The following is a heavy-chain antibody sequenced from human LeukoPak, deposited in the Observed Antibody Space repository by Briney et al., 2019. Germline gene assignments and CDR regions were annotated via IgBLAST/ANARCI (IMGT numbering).Heavy chain of an antibody. J-gene: IGHJ4*02. D-gene: IGHD3-10*01. CDR1: GGSISSGGYT. V-gene: IGHV4-30-2*01. Sequence: SETLSLTCAVSGGSISSGGYTWIWIRQPPGKGLEWIGYIYHSGSTYYNPSLKRRVTISVDRSKNQFSLKLSSVTAADTAVYYCASFNYYGSGSYEAYWGQGTLVTVSS. CDR2: IYHSGST. CDR3: ASFNYYGSGSYEAY.